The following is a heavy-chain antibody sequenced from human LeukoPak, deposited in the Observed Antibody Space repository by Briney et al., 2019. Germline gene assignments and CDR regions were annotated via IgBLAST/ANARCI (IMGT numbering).Heavy chain of an antibody. J-gene: IGHJ5*02. Sequence: ASVKVSCKASGYTFTSYDINWVRQATGQGLEWMGWMNPNSGNTGYAQNFQGRVTMTTDTSTSTAYMELRSLRSDGTAVYYCARVSSLQSAVAGFGEFREIPTWFDPWGQGTLVTVSS. V-gene: IGHV1-8*01. CDR3: ARVSSLQSAVAGFGEFREIPTWFDP. CDR2: MNPNSGNT. D-gene: IGHD6-19*01. CDR1: GYTFTSYD.